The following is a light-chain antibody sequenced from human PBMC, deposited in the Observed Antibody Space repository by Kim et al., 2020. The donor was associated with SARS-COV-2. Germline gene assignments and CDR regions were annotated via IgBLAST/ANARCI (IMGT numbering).Light chain of an antibody. CDR2: KDS. CDR3: QAWDSTGSVV. CDR1: KLGNKY. J-gene: IGLJ2*01. V-gene: IGLV3-1*01. Sequence: VSPGQTASITCSGDKLGNKYASWYQQKPGQSPVLVIYKDSERPSGIPERFSGSNSGNTATLTISGTQAMDEADYYCQAWDSTGSVVFGGGTQLTVL.